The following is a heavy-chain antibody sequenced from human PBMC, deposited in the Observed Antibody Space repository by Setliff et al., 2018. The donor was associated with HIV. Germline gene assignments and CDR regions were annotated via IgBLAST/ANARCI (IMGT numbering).Heavy chain of an antibody. CDR1: GYSFSDYY. Sequence: GASVKVSCKASGYSFSDYYIHWVRQAPGHGFQWMGWISPKYGGTNYAQNFQGRVTMTSDTSISTAYMELSSLGSDDTPVYFCARDTSSSYWGQGTPVTVTS. D-gene: IGHD2-2*01. J-gene: IGHJ4*02. CDR2: ISPKYGGT. CDR3: ARDTSSSY. V-gene: IGHV1-2*02.